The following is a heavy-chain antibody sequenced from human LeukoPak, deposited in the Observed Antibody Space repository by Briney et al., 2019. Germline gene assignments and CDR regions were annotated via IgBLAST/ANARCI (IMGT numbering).Heavy chain of an antibody. CDR1: GFTFSSYA. D-gene: IGHD3-3*01. CDR2: ISGSAGST. CDR3: AKSTPYYDFWSGYGENSYYFDY. Sequence: GGSLRLSCAASGFTFSSYAMSWVRQAAGKGLEWVSAISGSAGSTYYADSVKGRVTISRDNSKNQLYLQMNSLRAEDTAVYSCAKSTPYYDFWSGYGENSYYFDYWGQGTLVTVSS. J-gene: IGHJ4*02. V-gene: IGHV3-23*01.